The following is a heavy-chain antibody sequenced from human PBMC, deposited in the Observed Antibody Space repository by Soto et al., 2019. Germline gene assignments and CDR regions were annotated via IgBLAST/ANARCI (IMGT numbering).Heavy chain of an antibody. Sequence: PVVSLRLSCVASGFTFSNFGMHWVRQAPGKGLEWVAGISYDGRSESYVDSVRGRFTLSRDNSKNTLSLQMISLRPEDTGVYYCAKDLDVVMVLSATRGLDVWGQGTTVTVSS. CDR3: AKDLDVVMVLSATRGLDV. CDR1: GFTFSNFG. CDR2: ISYDGRSE. V-gene: IGHV3-30*18. D-gene: IGHD2-15*01. J-gene: IGHJ6*02.